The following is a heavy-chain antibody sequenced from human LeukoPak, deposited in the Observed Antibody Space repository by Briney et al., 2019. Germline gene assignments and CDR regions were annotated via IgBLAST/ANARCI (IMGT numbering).Heavy chain of an antibody. CDR1: GGSIRSSYYY. D-gene: IGHD6-13*01. Sequence: PSETLSLTCTVSGGSIRSSYYYWGWIRQPPGKGLEWIGSIYDSGSTYYNPSLKSRVTISVDTSKNQFSLKLNSVTAADTAVYYCARDSSRIAAAGLDYWGQGTLVTVSS. CDR2: IYDSGST. J-gene: IGHJ4*02. V-gene: IGHV4-39*02. CDR3: ARDSSRIAAAGLDY.